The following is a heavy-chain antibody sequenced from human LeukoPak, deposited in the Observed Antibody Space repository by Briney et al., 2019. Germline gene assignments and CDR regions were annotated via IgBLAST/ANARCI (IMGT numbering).Heavy chain of an antibody. CDR2: IHYSGSA. CDR1: GGSISSYY. D-gene: IGHD4-17*01. Sequence: PSETLSLTCTVSGGSISSYYWSWIRQHPGKGLEWIGYIHYSGSAYYNPSLKSRLTISLDTSKNQFSLKLTSVTAADTAVYYCARDVPKKAPYGVDVWGQGTLVTVSS. V-gene: IGHV4-59*06. J-gene: IGHJ4*02. CDR3: ARDVPKKAPYGVDV.